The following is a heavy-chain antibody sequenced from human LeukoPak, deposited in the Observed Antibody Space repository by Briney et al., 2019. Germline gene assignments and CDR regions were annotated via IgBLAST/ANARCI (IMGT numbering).Heavy chain of an antibody. CDR3: TKAVVLGRHAFDV. D-gene: IGHD3-22*01. Sequence: GGSLRLSCAASGFTLSSYGMSWVRQTPGKEREWGSVISASGTVTYYADSVKGRFIISRDISKNTLYLAMTTLRAEDAAVYYCTKAVVLGRHAFDVWGQGTVVTVSS. J-gene: IGHJ3*01. V-gene: IGHV3-23*01. CDR2: ISASGTVT. CDR1: GFTLSSYG.